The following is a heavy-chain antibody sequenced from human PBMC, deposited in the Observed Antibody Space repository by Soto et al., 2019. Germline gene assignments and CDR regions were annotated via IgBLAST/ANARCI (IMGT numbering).Heavy chain of an antibody. CDR3: ARGQRFSDWFDP. D-gene: IGHD3-3*01. CDR1: GGSISGYY. Sequence: ILSLTCTVSGGSISGYYWTWIRQAAGKGLEWIGRIYSSGTTKYNPSLKSRVTMSLDTSKNQFSLRPSSVTATDTAVYYCARGQRFSDWFDPWGPGTLVTVSS. V-gene: IGHV4-4*07. CDR2: IYSSGTT. J-gene: IGHJ5*02.